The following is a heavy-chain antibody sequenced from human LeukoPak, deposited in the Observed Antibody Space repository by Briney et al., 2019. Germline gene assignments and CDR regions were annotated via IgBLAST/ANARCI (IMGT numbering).Heavy chain of an antibody. J-gene: IGHJ4*02. CDR1: GGSITSYY. V-gene: IGHV4-59*12. Sequence: SETLSLTCTVSGGSITSYYWTWIRQPPGKGLEWIGYIYYSGSTNYNPSLKSRVSISVDTSKNQFSLKLSSVTAADTAVYYCASTGGNYLIFDYWGQGTLVTVSS. CDR3: ASTGGNYLIFDY. D-gene: IGHD1-26*01. CDR2: IYYSGST.